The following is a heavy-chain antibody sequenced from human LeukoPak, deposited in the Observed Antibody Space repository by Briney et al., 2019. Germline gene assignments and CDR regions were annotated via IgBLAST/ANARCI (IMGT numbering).Heavy chain of an antibody. CDR3: AKDADTAISEYYMDV. CDR1: GFTFSSYG. V-gene: IGHV3-33*06. J-gene: IGHJ6*03. Sequence: GGSLRLSCAASGFTFSSYGMHWVRQAPGKGLEWVAVIWYDGSNKYYADSVKGRFTISRDNSKNTLYLQMNSLRAEDTAVYYCAKDADTAISEYYMDVWGKGTTVTVSS. D-gene: IGHD5-18*01. CDR2: IWYDGSNK.